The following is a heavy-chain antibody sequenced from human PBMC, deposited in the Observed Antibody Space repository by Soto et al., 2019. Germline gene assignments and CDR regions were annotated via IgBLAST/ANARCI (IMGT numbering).Heavy chain of an antibody. CDR1: GDSISNGGYY. V-gene: IGHV4-31*03. J-gene: IGHJ4*02. Sequence: SETLSLTCTVSGDSISNGGYYWGWIRQHPGKGLEWIGYIYYSGSTDYNPSLKSRVTISVDTSKNQFSLKLSSVTAADTAVYFCERAWSMGYFDYWGQGTLVTVSS. CDR2: IYYSGST. D-gene: IGHD2-8*01. CDR3: ERAWSMGYFDY.